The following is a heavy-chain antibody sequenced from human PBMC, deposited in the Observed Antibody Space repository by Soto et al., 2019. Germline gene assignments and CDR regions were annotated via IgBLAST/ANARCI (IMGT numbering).Heavy chain of an antibody. CDR3: APSAAEAGY. CDR2: IIPIFGTA. CDR1: GGTFSSYA. V-gene: IGHV1-69*13. Sequence: GASVKVSCKASGGTFSSYAISWVRQAPGQGLEWMGGIIPIFGTANYAQKFQGRVTITADESTSTAYLELSSLRSEDTAVYCCAPSAAEAGYWGQGTLVTVSS. D-gene: IGHD6-25*01. J-gene: IGHJ4*02.